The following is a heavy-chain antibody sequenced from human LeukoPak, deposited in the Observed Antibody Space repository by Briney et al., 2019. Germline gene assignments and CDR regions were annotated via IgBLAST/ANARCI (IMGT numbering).Heavy chain of an antibody. CDR3: ARDSGVFDY. J-gene: IGHJ4*02. CDR2: ISYDGSNK. Sequence: PGGSLRLSCATSGFTFSSSWMSWVRQAPGKGLEWVAVISYDGSNKYYADSVKGRFTISRDNSKNTLYLQMNSLRAEDTAVYYCARDSGVFDYWGQGTLVTVSS. D-gene: IGHD7-27*01. CDR1: GFTFSSSW. V-gene: IGHV3-30-3*01.